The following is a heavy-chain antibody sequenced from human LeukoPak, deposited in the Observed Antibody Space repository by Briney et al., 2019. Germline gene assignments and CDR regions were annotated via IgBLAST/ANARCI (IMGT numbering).Heavy chain of an antibody. CDR1: GGSFSGYY. Sequence: SGTLSLTCAVYGGSFSGYYWSWIRQPPGKGLEWIGEINHSGSTNYNPSLKSRVTISVDTSKNQFSLKLSSVTAADTAVYYCARGSAGIVVVPAAIGPWFDPWGQGTLVTVSS. D-gene: IGHD2-2*01. CDR3: ARGSAGIVVVPAAIGPWFDP. CDR2: INHSGST. V-gene: IGHV4-34*01. J-gene: IGHJ5*02.